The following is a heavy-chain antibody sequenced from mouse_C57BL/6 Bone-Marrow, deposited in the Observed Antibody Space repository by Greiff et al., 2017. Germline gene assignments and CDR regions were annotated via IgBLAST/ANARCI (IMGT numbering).Heavy chain of an antibody. Sequence: VKVVESGAELMKPGASVKLSCKATGYTFTGYWIEWVKQRPGHGLEWIGELFPGSGSTNYNEKFKGKATFTADTSSNTAYMQLSSLTSEDSAIYYCARYGGLPYPYYAMDYWGQGTSVTVSS. CDR3: ARYGGLPYPYYAMDY. V-gene: IGHV1-9*01. CDR1: GYTFTGYW. D-gene: IGHD2-4*01. CDR2: LFPGSGST. J-gene: IGHJ4*01.